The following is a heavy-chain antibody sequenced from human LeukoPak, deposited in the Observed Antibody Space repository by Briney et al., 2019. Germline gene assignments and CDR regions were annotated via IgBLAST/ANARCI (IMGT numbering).Heavy chain of an antibody. Sequence: SETLSLTCSVSGGSISSYYWTWIRQPPGKGLEWIGYISASGSTNYNPSLKSRVSISIDASKNQFSLKLSSVTAADTAVYYCARQGGQQGPPLYWGQGTLVTVSS. V-gene: IGHV4-4*09. D-gene: IGHD6-13*01. CDR3: ARQGGQQGPPLY. CDR1: GGSISSYY. J-gene: IGHJ4*02. CDR2: ISASGST.